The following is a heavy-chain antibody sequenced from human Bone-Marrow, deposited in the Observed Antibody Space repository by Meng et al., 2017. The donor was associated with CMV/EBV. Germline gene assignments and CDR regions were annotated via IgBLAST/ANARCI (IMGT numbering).Heavy chain of an antibody. Sequence: GGSLRLSCAASGFTFSSYWMHWVRQAPGKGLVWVSRINSDGSSTSYADSVKGRFTISRDNAKNTLYLQMNSLRAEDTAVYYCAKKRSGSGYYYYGMDVWGQGTTVTVSS. CDR1: GFTFSSYW. CDR2: INSDGSST. V-gene: IGHV3-74*01. D-gene: IGHD3-10*01. J-gene: IGHJ6*02. CDR3: AKKRSGSGYYYYGMDV.